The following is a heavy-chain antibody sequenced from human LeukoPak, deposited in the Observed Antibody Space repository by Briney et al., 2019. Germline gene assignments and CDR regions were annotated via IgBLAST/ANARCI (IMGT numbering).Heavy chain of an antibody. D-gene: IGHD2-15*01. V-gene: IGHV3-23*01. J-gene: IGHJ6*03. Sequence: GGSLRLSCAASGFTFSSYGMSWVRQAPGKGLEWVSAINTSGGSTYYADSVKGRFTISRDNSKNTLYLQMNSLRAEDTAIYYCAKNGDRGAYCSGGSCYPYFYYYMDVWGKGTTVTVSS. CDR1: GFTFSSYG. CDR3: AKNGDRGAYCSGGSCYPYFYYYMDV. CDR2: INTSGGST.